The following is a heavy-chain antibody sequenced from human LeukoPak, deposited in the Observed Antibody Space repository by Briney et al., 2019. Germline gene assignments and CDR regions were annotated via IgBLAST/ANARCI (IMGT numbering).Heavy chain of an antibody. CDR2: INWNSGKI. V-gene: IGHV3-9*03. D-gene: IGHD6-6*01. J-gene: IGHJ4*02. Sequence: PGGSLRLSCAASGFTFDDYGMHWVRQAPGKGLEGVSGINWNSGKIGYADSVKGRFTISRDNAKNSLYLQLNSLRAEDMALYYCAKAGGYSSSSLAFFDYWGQGTLVTVSS. CDR3: AKAGGYSSSSLAFFDY. CDR1: GFTFDDYG.